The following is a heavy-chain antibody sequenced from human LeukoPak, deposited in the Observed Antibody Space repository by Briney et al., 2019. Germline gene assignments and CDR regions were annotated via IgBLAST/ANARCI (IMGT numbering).Heavy chain of an antibody. CDR3: ARALSWGAFDI. D-gene: IGHD3-16*01. Sequence: SETLSLTCTVSGYSISSGYYWGWIRQPPGKGLEWIGSIYHSGSTYYNPSLKSRVTISVDTSKNQFSLKLSSVTAADTAVYYCARALSWGAFDIWGQGTMVTVSS. CDR1: GYSISSGYY. J-gene: IGHJ3*02. V-gene: IGHV4-38-2*02. CDR2: IYHSGST.